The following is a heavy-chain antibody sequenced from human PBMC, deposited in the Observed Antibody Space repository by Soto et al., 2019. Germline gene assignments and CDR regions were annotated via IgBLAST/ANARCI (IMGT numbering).Heavy chain of an antibody. CDR3: ARDSIAARPRTISYCFDY. CDR1: GYTFTSYA. CDR2: INAGNGNT. J-gene: IGHJ4*02. V-gene: IGHV1-3*01. D-gene: IGHD6-6*01. Sequence: ASVKVSCKASGYTFTSYAMHWVRQAPGQRLEWMGWINAGNGNTKYSQKFQGRVTITRDTSASTAYMELSSLRSEDTAVYYCARDSIAARPRTISYCFDYWGQGTLVTVSS.